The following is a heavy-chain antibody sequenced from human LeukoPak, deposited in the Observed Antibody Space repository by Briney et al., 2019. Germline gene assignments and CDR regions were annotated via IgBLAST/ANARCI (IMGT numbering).Heavy chain of an antibody. Sequence: SETLSLTCTVSGGSITSSSYYWGWIRQPPGKGLEWIGNIYYSGSTSYNPSLKSRVTISIDTSRNQVSLILNSVTAADTAVYYCARRRSGGNCCAFDYWGQGTLVSVSS. CDR2: IYYSGST. J-gene: IGHJ4*02. CDR3: ARRRSGGNCCAFDY. CDR1: GGSITSSSYY. V-gene: IGHV4-39*01. D-gene: IGHD2-15*01.